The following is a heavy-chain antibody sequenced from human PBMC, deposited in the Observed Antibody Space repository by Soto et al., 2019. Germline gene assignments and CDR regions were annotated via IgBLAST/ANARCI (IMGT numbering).Heavy chain of an antibody. CDR2: IYYSGST. D-gene: IGHD6-13*01. J-gene: IGHJ6*02. V-gene: IGHV4-61*01. Sequence: PSETLSRTCTVSGGSVSSGSYYWSWIRQPPGKGLEWIGYIYYSGSTNYNPSLKSRVTISVDTSKNQFSLKLSSVTAADTDVYYCARVRGKLVRSLFYGMDVWGQGTTITVSS. CDR1: GGSVSSGSYY. CDR3: ARVRGKLVRSLFYGMDV.